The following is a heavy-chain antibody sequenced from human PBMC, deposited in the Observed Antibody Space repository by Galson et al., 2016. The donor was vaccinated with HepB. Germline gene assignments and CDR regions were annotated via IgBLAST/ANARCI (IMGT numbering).Heavy chain of an antibody. D-gene: IGHD4-23*01. Sequence: LTCAVSGGSISSVTWWSWVRQPPGTGLEWMGEIYRSGTANYNPSLKSRFVISLDKPKNQFSLTVNSVTAADTAVNSGAGGKLATGWGYWGQGTLVTVSS. CDR2: IYRSGTA. V-gene: IGHV4-4*01. CDR1: GGSISSVTW. CDR3: AGGKLATGWGY. J-gene: IGHJ4*03.